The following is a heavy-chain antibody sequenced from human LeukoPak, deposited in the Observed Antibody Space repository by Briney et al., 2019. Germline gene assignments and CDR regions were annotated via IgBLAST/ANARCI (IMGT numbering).Heavy chain of an antibody. J-gene: IGHJ3*02. V-gene: IGHV3-7*01. CDR2: MKGDGSVK. Sequence: PGGSLRLSCAASGFTFTDYAMSWVRQAPGKGLEWVASMKGDGSVKHFLDSVEGRFTISRDNAKNSLYLQMNSLRAEDTAVYYCARWDAYCSGGRCYSGDFAFDIWGQGTMVTVSS. CDR1: GFTFTDYA. D-gene: IGHD2-15*01. CDR3: ARWDAYCSGGRCYSGDFAFDI.